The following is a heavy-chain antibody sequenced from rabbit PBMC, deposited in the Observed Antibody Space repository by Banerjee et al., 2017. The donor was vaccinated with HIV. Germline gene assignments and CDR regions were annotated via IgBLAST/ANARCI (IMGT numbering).Heavy chain of an antibody. CDR2: IYTGSDRT. J-gene: IGHJ4*01. Sequence: QEQLEESGGGLVKPEGSLTLTCKASGIDFSSGYYMCWVRQAPGKGLEWIGCIYTGSDRTWYASWVNGRFTISKTSSTTVTLQMTSLTAADTATYFCARGGNLWGPGTLVTVS. CDR1: GIDFSSGYY. V-gene: IGHV1S45*01. CDR3: ARGGNL.